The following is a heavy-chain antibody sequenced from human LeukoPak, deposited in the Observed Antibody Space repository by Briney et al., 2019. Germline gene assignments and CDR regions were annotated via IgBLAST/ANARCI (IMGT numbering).Heavy chain of an antibody. J-gene: IGHJ4*02. CDR3: VRENSGSYYQFDC. V-gene: IGHV3-48*03. Sequence: QAGGSLRLSCAASGFTFSSYEMNWVRQAPGKGLEWVSYISSSGSTIYYADSVKGRFTISRDNAKNSLYLQMNSLRPEDTAVYYCVRENSGSYYQFDCWGQGTLVTVSS. CDR1: GFTFSSYE. D-gene: IGHD1-26*01. CDR2: ISSSGSTI.